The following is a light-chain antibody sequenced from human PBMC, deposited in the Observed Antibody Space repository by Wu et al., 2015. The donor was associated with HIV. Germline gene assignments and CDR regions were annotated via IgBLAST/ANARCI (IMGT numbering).Light chain of an antibody. CDR2: DIY. CDR1: QSVSSY. J-gene: IGKJ5*01. CDR3: QQYVSSIT. V-gene: IGKV3-11*01. Sequence: EIVLTQSPDILSLSPGERATLSCRASQSVSSYLAWYQQKPGQAPRLLIYDIYNRAADIPPRFSGSGSGTDFTLTISRLEPEDFAVYYCQQYVSSITFGQGTRLDIK.